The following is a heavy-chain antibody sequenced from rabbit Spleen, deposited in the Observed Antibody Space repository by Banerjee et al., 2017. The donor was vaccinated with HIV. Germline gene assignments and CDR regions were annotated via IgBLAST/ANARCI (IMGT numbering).Heavy chain of an antibody. CDR3: IREHDTGWYAFVL. J-gene: IGHJ4*01. D-gene: IGHD4-1*01. Sequence: QQQLEESGGGLVKPGGTLTLTCKASGIDFSKDLRMCWVRQAPGKGLELIACIVTSTGGTYYASWVNGRFTISKSTSLNTVDLKMTSLTVADTATYFCIREHDTGWYAFVLWGPGTLVTVS. CDR2: IVTSTGGT. V-gene: IGHV1S43*01. CDR1: GIDFSKDLR.